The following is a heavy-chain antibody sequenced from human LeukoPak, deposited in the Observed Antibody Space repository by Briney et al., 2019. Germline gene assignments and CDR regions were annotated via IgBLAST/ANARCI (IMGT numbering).Heavy chain of an antibody. V-gene: IGHV3-30*18. Sequence: PGESLRLSCAASGFTFSSYAMSWVRQAPGKGLEWVAVISYDGSNKYYADSVKGRFTISRDNSKNTLYLQMNSLRAEDTAVYYCAKGGIVVVTAISTDDAFDIWGQGTMVTVSS. D-gene: IGHD2-21*02. J-gene: IGHJ3*02. CDR1: GFTFSSYA. CDR2: ISYDGSNK. CDR3: AKGGIVVVTAISTDDAFDI.